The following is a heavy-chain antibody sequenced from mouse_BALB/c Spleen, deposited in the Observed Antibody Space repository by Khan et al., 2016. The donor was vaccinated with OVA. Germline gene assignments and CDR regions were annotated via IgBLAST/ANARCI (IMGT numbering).Heavy chain of an antibody. CDR2: IYPGNGNT. Sequence: QVQLQQSGAELVRPGTSVKMSCKAAGYTFTKYWIGWVKQRPGHGLEWIGDIYPGNGNTNYNEKFKGKATLTADTSSSTAYMHLNSLTSEDSAIYYCAISYYYGSIYDTMDAWCQGTSVTVSS. D-gene: IGHD1-1*01. CDR3: AISYYYGSIYDTMDA. CDR1: GYTFTKYW. V-gene: IGHV1-63*02. J-gene: IGHJ4*01.